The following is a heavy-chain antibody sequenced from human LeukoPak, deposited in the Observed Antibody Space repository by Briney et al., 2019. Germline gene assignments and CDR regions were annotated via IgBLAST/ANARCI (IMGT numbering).Heavy chain of an antibody. D-gene: IGHD1-26*01. CDR3: VKPPQIGYYPHMDA. J-gene: IGHJ6*03. CDR2: IYYSGST. V-gene: IGHV4-39*01. CDR1: GGSISSSSYY. Sequence: SETLSLTCTVSGGSISSSSYYWGWIRRPPGKGLEWIGSIYYSGSTYYNPSLKSRVTISVDTSKNQFSLKLSSVTAADSAVYPRVKPPQIGYYPHMDAWGKGTMVTVSS.